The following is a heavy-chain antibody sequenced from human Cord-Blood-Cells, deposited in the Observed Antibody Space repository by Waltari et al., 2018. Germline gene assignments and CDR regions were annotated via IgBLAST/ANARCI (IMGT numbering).Heavy chain of an antibody. CDR1: GFTFSSYA. CDR2: ISGSGGST. D-gene: IGHD7-27*01. Sequence: EVQLLESGGGLVQPGGSLRLSCAASGFTFSSYAMSWVRQAPGKGLEWVSAISGSGGSTYYADSVKGRFTISRDNSKNTLYRQMNILRAEDTAVYYCARALWGWYFDLWGRGTLVTVSS. V-gene: IGHV3-23*01. CDR3: ARALWGWYFDL. J-gene: IGHJ2*01.